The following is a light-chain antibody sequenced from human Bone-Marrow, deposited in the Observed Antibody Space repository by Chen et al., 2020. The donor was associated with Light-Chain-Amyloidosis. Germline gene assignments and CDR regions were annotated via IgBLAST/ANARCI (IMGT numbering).Light chain of an antibody. CDR1: QSINNK. J-gene: IGKJ1*01. CDR2: GAS. Sequence: EIVMTQSQATLSVSPGERVTLSCRASQSINNKLAWYQQKPGQAPRRLIYGASTRSTGIPARFSGSGSGTEFTLTISSMQPEDFAVDYCQQYDNWKTFGQGTNVELK. V-gene: IGKV3-15*01. CDR3: QQYDNWKT.